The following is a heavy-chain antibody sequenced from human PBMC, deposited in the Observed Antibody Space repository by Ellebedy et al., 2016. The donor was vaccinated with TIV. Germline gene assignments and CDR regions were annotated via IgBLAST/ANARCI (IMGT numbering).Heavy chain of an antibody. D-gene: IGHD3-22*01. CDR1: GFTFRNYV. V-gene: IGHV3-23*01. J-gene: IGHJ5*02. CDR3: AKVGRRYNERSGDP. Sequence: PGGSLRLSCAASGFTFRNYVMSWVRQAPGKGLEWVSTISAGGGATYYPDSVKGRFNISRDNPGNTLYLQMNSLRAEDTAVYYCAKVGRRYNERSGDPWGQGSLVTVSS. CDR2: ISAGGGAT.